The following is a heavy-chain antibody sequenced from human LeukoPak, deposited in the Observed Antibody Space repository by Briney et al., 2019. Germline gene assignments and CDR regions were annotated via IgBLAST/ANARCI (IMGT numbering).Heavy chain of an antibody. D-gene: IGHD3-16*01. V-gene: IGHV3-53*01. Sequence: PGGSLRLSCAASGFTASSNYMSWVRQAPGKGLEWVSVIYSGGSTYYANSVKGRFAISRDNSKNTLYLQMNSLRAEDTAVYYCARDGADYYYGMDVWGQGTTVTVSS. CDR2: IYSGGST. J-gene: IGHJ6*02. CDR1: GFTASSNY. CDR3: ARDGADYYYGMDV.